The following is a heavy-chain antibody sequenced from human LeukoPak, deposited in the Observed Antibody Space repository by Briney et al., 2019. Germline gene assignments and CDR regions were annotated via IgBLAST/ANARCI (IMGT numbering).Heavy chain of an antibody. Sequence: SETLSLTCTVPGGSISSYYWSWIRQPPGKGLEWIGYIYYSGSTNYNPSLKSRVTISVDTSKNQFSLKLSSVTAADTAVYYCARNQLGYGSSTSCPEGYYFDYWGQGTLVTVSS. J-gene: IGHJ4*02. CDR1: GGSISSYY. D-gene: IGHD2-2*01. CDR3: ARNQLGYGSSTSCPEGYYFDY. V-gene: IGHV4-59*01. CDR2: IYYSGST.